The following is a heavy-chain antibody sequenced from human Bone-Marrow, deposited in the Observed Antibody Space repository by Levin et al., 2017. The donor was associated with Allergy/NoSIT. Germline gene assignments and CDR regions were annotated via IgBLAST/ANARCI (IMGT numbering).Heavy chain of an antibody. V-gene: IGHV3-30-3*01. CDR2: ISFDGNNK. CDR1: GFTFRSYA. CDR3: VRGGGGYGDYDF. Sequence: PGGSLRLSCAASGFTFRSYAMHWVRQPPGKGLEWVAFISFDGNNKEYADSVKGRFTISRDNSKKTVDLQMNSLRPEDTAVLYCVRGGGGYGDYDFWGRGTLVTVSS. D-gene: IGHD4-17*01. J-gene: IGHJ4*02.